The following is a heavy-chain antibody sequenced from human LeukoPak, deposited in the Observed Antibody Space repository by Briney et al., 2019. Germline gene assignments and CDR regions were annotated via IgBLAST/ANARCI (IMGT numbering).Heavy chain of an antibody. CDR1: GYTFTGYY. CDR3: ARDRYYDSSGTFDP. Sequence: ASVKVSCKASGYTFTGYYMHWVRQAPGQGLEWMGWISAYNGNTNYAQKLQGRVTMTTDTSTSTAYMELRSLRSDDTAVYYCARDRYYDSSGTFDPWGQGTLVTVSS. CDR2: ISAYNGNT. J-gene: IGHJ5*02. D-gene: IGHD3-22*01. V-gene: IGHV1-18*04.